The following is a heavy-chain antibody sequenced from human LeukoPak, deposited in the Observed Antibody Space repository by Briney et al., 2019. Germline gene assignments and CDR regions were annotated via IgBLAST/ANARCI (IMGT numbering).Heavy chain of an antibody. Sequence: GGSLRLSCAASGFTFSSYSMNWVRQAPGKGLEWVSSISSSSSYIYYADSVKGRFTISRDNAKNSLYLQMNSLRAEDTAVCYCARDSVGSYYDSSGYPGAFDIWGQGTMVTVSS. CDR1: GFTFSSYS. V-gene: IGHV3-21*01. CDR3: ARDSVGSYYDSSGYPGAFDI. D-gene: IGHD3-22*01. J-gene: IGHJ3*02. CDR2: ISSSSSYI.